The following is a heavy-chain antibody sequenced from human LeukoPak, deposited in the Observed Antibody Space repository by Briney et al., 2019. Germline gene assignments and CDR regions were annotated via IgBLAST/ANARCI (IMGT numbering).Heavy chain of an antibody. CDR2: INPNSGGT. CDR1: GYTFTGYY. V-gene: IGHV1-2*02. Sequence: ASVKVSCKASGYTFTGYYMHWVRQAPGQGLEWMGWINPNSGGTNYAQKFQGGVTMTRDTSISTAYMELSRLRSDDTAVCYCARGYRSSSWYDYWGQGTLVTVSS. J-gene: IGHJ4*02. D-gene: IGHD6-13*01. CDR3: ARGYRSSSWYDY.